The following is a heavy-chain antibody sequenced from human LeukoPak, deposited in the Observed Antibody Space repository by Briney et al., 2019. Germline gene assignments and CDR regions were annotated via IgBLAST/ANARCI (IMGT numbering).Heavy chain of an antibody. J-gene: IGHJ4*02. D-gene: IGHD1-26*01. CDR2: INHSIGSS. Sequence: GASVKVSCKASRYTFTSYYIRWVRQGPGQGLERMGIINHSIGSSIYSQKFQGRVTMTRDTYTSTVYMELSSLKSEDTAVFYCAISGNYFRPFDYWGQGTLVSVSS. CDR3: AISGNYFRPFDY. CDR1: RYTFTSYY. V-gene: IGHV1-46*01.